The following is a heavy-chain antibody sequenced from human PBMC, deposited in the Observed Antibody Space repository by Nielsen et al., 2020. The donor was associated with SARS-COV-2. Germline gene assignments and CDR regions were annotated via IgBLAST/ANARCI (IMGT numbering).Heavy chain of an antibody. Sequence: GESLKISCAASGFTFSSYSMNWVRQAPGKGLEWVSYISSSSSTIYYADSVKGRFTISRDNAKNSLYLQMNSLGAEDTAVYYCARARWIQPLDVWGQGTTVTVSS. CDR3: ARARWIQPLDV. CDR1: GFTFSSYS. D-gene: IGHD5-18*01. V-gene: IGHV3-48*01. J-gene: IGHJ6*02. CDR2: ISSSSSTI.